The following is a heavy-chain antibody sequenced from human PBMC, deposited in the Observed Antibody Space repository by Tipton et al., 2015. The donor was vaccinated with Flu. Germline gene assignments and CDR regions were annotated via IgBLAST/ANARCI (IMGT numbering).Heavy chain of an antibody. V-gene: IGHV4-34*01. D-gene: IGHD2-2*01. CDR3: ARDDRVVVVPAAMGFLYGMDV. J-gene: IGHJ6*02. Sequence: TLSLTCAVYGGSFSGYYWSWIRQPPGKGLEWIGEINHSGSTNYNPSLQSRVTISVDTSKNQFSLKLSSVTAADTAVYYCARDDRVVVVPAAMGFLYGMDVWGQGTTVTVSS. CDR1: GGSFSGYY. CDR2: INHSGST.